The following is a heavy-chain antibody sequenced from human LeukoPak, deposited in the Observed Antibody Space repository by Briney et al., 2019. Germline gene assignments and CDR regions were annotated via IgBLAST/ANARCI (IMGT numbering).Heavy chain of an antibody. CDR1: GFTFSSYY. V-gene: IGHV3-66*01. D-gene: IGHD3-16*01. Sequence: PGGSLRLSCAASGFTFSSYYMSWVRQAPGKGLEWVSVIYTGGSTYYADSVKGSFTTSRDTSKNTLYLQMNSLRAEDTAVYYCASPVTTFGGVIDWGQGTLVTVSS. J-gene: IGHJ4*02. CDR3: ASPVTTFGGVID. CDR2: IYTGGST.